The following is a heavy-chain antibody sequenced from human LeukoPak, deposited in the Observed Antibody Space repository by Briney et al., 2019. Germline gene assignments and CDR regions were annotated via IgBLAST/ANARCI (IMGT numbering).Heavy chain of an antibody. Sequence: SETLSLTCAVSGGSISSSNWWSWVRQPPGKGLEWIGEIYHSGSTNYNPSLKSRVTISVDTSKNQFSLKLSSVTAADTAVYYCARDLRTGYYYYGMDVWGQGTTVTVSS. D-gene: IGHD2-8*02. J-gene: IGHJ6*02. V-gene: IGHV4-4*02. CDR1: GGSISSSNW. CDR3: ARDLRTGYYYYGMDV. CDR2: IYHSGST.